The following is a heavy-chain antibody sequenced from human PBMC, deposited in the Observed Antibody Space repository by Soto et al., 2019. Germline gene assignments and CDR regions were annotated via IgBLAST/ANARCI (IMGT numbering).Heavy chain of an antibody. V-gene: IGHV4-59*01. CDR1: GGSISSYY. Sequence: SETLSLTCRVAGGSISSYYWSWIRQPPGKGLEWIGFIHYSDNTNYNPSLKSRATISVDTSKTQFSLKLSSVTAADTAVYYCAFTTFTGSFDIWGRGPLVTVSS. CDR3: AFTTFTGSFDI. CDR2: IHYSDNT. J-gene: IGHJ2*01. D-gene: IGHD3-16*01.